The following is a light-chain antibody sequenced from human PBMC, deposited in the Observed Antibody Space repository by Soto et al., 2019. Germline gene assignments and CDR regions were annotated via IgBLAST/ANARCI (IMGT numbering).Light chain of an antibody. V-gene: IGLV2-8*01. CDR1: SSDVGGYNY. CDR2: EVS. Sequence: QSVLTQPPSASGSPGQSVTISCTGTSSDVGGYNYVSWYQQYPGKAPKLMIYEVSKRPSGVPDRFSGSKSANTASLTVSGLQAEDEADYYCSSYVGTDNFYVFGTGTKVTVL. J-gene: IGLJ1*01. CDR3: SSYVGTDNFYV.